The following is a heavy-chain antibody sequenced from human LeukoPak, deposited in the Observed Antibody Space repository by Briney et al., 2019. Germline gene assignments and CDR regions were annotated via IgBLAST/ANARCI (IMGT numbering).Heavy chain of an antibody. CDR3: TSFEILWFGEYPFDY. V-gene: IGHV3-49*04. CDR2: IRSKAYGGTT. CDR1: GFTFGDYA. D-gene: IGHD3-10*01. Sequence: GGSLRLSCTASGFTFGDYAMSWVRQAPGKGLEWVGFIRSKAYGGTTEYAASVKGRFTISRDDSKSIAYLQMNSLKTEDTAVYYCTSFEILWFGEYPFDYWGQGTLVTVSS. J-gene: IGHJ4*02.